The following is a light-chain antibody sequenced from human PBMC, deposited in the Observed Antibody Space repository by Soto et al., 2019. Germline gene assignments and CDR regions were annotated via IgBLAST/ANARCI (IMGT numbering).Light chain of an antibody. Sequence: EIVATQSPATLSLSPGERATLSCRASQSVSSYLAWYQQKPGQAPRLLIYDASNRATGIPARFSGSGSGTDFTLTISSLEPEDFAVYYCQQRSNWGLTFGGGTKVEIK. J-gene: IGKJ4*01. CDR3: QQRSNWGLT. CDR1: QSVSSY. V-gene: IGKV3-11*01. CDR2: DAS.